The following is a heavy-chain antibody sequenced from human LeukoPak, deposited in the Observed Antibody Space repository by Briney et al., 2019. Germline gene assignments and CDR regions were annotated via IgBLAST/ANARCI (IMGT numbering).Heavy chain of an antibody. CDR2: IYPGDSDT. V-gene: IGHV5-51*01. CDR1: GYSFTSYW. CDR3: ASQRYYYDSSGYYYYFDY. Sequence: GESLKISWKGSGYSFTSYWIGWVRQRPGKGLEWMRIIYPGDSDTRYSPSFQGQVTISADKSISTAYLQWSSLKASDTAMYYCASQRYYYDSSGYYYYFDYWGQGTLVTVSS. J-gene: IGHJ4*02. D-gene: IGHD3-22*01.